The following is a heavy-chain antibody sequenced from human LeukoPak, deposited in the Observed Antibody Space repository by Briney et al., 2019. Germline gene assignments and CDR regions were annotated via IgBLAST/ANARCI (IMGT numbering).Heavy chain of an antibody. J-gene: IGHJ6*03. CDR1: GASINSYY. Sequence: SETLSLTCSVSGASINSYYWNWIRQSPGKGLEWLGNIHYRGSTNYNPSLKSRVTMSVDTSKNQFSLKLSSMTAADTAVYHCARYLRSSSTYYMDVWGKGTTVTVSS. V-gene: IGHV4-59*13. D-gene: IGHD6-6*01. CDR2: IHYRGST. CDR3: ARYLRSSSTYYMDV.